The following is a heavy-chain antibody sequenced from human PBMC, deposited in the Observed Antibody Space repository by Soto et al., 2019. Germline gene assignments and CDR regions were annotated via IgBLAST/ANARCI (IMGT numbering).Heavy chain of an antibody. CDR1: GYTFTSYY. D-gene: IGHD3-9*01. CDR2: INPSGGST. Sequence: ASVKVSCKASGYTFTSYYMHWVRQAPGQGLEWMGIINPSGGSTSYAQKFQGRVTMTRDTSTGTVYMELSSLRSEDTAVYYCARQSYDIWTGYYSWFDPWGQGTLVTVSS. V-gene: IGHV1-46*01. J-gene: IGHJ5*02. CDR3: ARQSYDIWTGYYSWFDP.